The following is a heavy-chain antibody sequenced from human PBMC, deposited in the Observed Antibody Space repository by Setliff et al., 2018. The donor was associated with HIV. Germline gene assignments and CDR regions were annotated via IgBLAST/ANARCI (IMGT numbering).Heavy chain of an antibody. D-gene: IGHD3-10*01. CDR3: AVVRGANY. CDR1: GDFFSSDYY. Sequence: PSETLSLTCTVSGDFFSSDYYWGWIRQPPGEGLEWIGTLNHGGTTDYNPSLKSRVTISADTSTNQFSLKLSSMTAADTAVYFCAVVRGANYWGQGTMVTVPQ. J-gene: IGHJ4*02. V-gene: IGHV4-38-2*02. CDR2: LNHGGTT.